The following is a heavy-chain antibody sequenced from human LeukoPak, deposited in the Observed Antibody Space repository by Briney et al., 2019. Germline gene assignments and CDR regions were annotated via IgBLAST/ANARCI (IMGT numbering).Heavy chain of an antibody. J-gene: IGHJ5*02. CDR1: GYTFTGYY. Sequence: EASVKVSCKASGYTFTGYYMHWVRQAPGQGLEWMGWINPNSGGTNYAQKFQGRVTMTRDTSVSTAYMELSSLTSDDTAFYYCAKSSSWSDNYFDPWGQGTLVTASS. D-gene: IGHD6-6*01. CDR3: AKSSSWSDNYFDP. V-gene: IGHV1-2*02. CDR2: INPNSGGT.